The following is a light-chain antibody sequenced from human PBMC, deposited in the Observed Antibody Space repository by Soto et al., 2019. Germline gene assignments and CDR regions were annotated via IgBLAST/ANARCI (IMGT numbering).Light chain of an antibody. CDR3: QQYNNWPRT. Sequence: EIVLTQSPATLSFSPGERATLSCRASQSVSAYLAWYQQKPGQAPRLLIYDASNRATGIPGRFSGSGSGTDFTLTISSLQSEDFAVYYCQQYNNWPRTFGQGTKVDIK. CDR1: QSVSAY. CDR2: DAS. V-gene: IGKV3-11*01. J-gene: IGKJ1*01.